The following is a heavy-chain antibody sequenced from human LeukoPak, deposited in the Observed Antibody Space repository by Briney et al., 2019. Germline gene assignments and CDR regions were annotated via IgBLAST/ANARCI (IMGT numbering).Heavy chain of an antibody. J-gene: IGHJ5*02. V-gene: IGHV1-2*04. CDR2: INPNSGGT. D-gene: IGHD2-15*01. Sequence: ASVKVSCNASGYTFTGYYMHWVRQAPGQGLEWMGWINPNSGGTNYAQKFQGWVTMTRDTSISTAYMELSRLRSDDTAVYYCARGGLGYCSGGSCFYGWFDPWGQGTLVTVSS. CDR1: GYTFTGYY. CDR3: ARGGLGYCSGGSCFYGWFDP.